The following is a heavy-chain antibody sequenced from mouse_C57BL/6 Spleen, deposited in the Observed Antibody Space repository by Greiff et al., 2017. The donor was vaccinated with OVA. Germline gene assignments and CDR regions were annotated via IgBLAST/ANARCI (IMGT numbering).Heavy chain of an antibody. V-gene: IGHV5-17*01. CDR2: ISSGSSTI. J-gene: IGHJ4*01. CDR3: SITTVVRYAMDY. Sequence: EVKVVESGGGLVKPGGSLKLSCAASGFTFSDYGMHWVRLAPEKGLEWVAYISSGSSTIYYADTVKGRFTISRDNAKNTLFLQMTSLRSEDTAMYYCSITTVVRYAMDYWGQGTSVTVSS. CDR1: GFTFSDYG. D-gene: IGHD1-1*01.